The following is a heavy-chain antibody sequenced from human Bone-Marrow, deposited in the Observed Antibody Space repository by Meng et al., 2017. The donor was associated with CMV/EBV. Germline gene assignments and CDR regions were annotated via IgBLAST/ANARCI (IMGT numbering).Heavy chain of an antibody. D-gene: IGHD6-19*01. CDR2: INPNSGGT. J-gene: IGHJ4*02. Sequence: ASVKVSCKASGYTFTGYYMHWVRQAPGQGLEWMGWINPNSGGTNYAQKFQGRVTMTRDTSISTAYMELSRLRSEDTAVYYCARDVTRGAVAGNREYWGQGTLVTVSS. CDR1: GYTFTGYY. CDR3: ARDVTRGAVAGNREY. V-gene: IGHV1-2*02.